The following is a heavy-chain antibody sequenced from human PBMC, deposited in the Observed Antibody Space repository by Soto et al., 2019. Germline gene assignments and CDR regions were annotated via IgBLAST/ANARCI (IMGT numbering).Heavy chain of an antibody. D-gene: IGHD6-13*01. V-gene: IGHV4-31*03. CDR2: LFYSGST. CDR3: ARVLAAAGLFGFAP. J-gene: IGHJ5*02. Sequence: SETLSLTCTVSGGSISSDGSYWSWIRQHPGKGLEWIGCLFYSGSTYYNPSLKSRVTISVDTSKNQFSLKLSSVTAADTAVYYCARVLAAAGLFGFAPWGQGTLVTVSS. CDR1: GGSISSDGSY.